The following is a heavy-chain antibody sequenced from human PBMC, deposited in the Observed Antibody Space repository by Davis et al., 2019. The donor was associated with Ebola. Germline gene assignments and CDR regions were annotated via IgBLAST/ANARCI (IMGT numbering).Heavy chain of an antibody. CDR1: GFSLSTSGMC. CDR3: ARHSYEYYFDY. V-gene: IGHV4-61*08. D-gene: IGHD3-3*01. J-gene: IGHJ4*02. Sequence: SGPTLVKPTQTLTLTCTFSGFSLSTSGMCVSWIRQPPGKGLEWIGYIYYSGSTNYNPSLKSRVTISVDTSKNQFSLKLSSVTAADTAVYYCARHSYEYYFDYWGQGTLVTVSS. CDR2: IYYSGST.